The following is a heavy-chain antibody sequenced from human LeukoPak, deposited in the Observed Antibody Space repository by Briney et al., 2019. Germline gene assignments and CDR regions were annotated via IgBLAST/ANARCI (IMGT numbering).Heavy chain of an antibody. D-gene: IGHD4-17*01. CDR1: GFISSSYW. V-gene: IGHV3-74*01. CDR3: ARSRTYGDYGRGPDY. J-gene: IGHJ4*02. Sequence: GGSLRLSCAASGFISSSYWMHWVRQPPGKGLVYIACINTDGFSTNYADSVKGRFTISRDNAKNTLYLQMNSLRAEDTAVYYCARSRTYGDYGRGPDYWGQGTLVTVPS. CDR2: INTDGFST.